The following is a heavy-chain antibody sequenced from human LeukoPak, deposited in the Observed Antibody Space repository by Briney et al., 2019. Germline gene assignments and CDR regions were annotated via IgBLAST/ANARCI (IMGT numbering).Heavy chain of an antibody. CDR1: GGSISSYY. D-gene: IGHD3-22*01. CDR3: ARVGGITMIVVLITDAFDI. J-gene: IGHJ3*02. V-gene: IGHV4-59*12. CDR2: IYYSGST. Sequence: SETLSLTCTVSGGSISSYYWSWLRQPPGKGLEWIGYIYYSGSTNYNPSLKSRVTISVDTSKNQFSLKLRSVTAADTAVYYCARVGGITMIVVLITDAFDIWGQGTMVTVSS.